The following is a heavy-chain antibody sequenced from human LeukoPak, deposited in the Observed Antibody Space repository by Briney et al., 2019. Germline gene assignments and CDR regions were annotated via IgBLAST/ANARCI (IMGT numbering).Heavy chain of an antibody. CDR1: GFTFSNSG. Sequence: PGGSLRLSCAASGFTFSNSGMHWVRQAPGKGLEWVAIIWYDGSNKYYVDSVKGRFTISRDNSKNTLYLQMNSLGAEDTALYYCARVGYSSGWTETYFDLWGQGTLVAVSS. J-gene: IGHJ4*02. V-gene: IGHV3-33*01. CDR3: ARVGYSSGWTETYFDL. CDR2: IWYDGSNK. D-gene: IGHD6-19*01.